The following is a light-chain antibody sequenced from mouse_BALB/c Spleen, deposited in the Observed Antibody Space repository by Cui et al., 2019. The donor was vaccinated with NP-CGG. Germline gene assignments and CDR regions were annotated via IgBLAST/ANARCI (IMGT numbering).Light chain of an antibody. J-gene: IGLJ1*01. Sequence: QAVVTQESAPTTTPGETVTPTCRSSIGAVTTSNYANWVQEKPDHLFTGLIGGTNNRAPGFPARFSGSLIGDKAALTITGAQTEDEAIYFCALWYSNHWVFGGGTKLTVL. CDR2: GTN. CDR3: ALWYSNHWV. V-gene: IGLV1*01. CDR1: IGAVTTSNY.